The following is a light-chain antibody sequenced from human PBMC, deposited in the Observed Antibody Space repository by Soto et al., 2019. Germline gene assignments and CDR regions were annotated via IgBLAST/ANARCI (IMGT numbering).Light chain of an antibody. J-gene: IGKJ2*01. CDR3: QLSYSTPYT. CDR2: GAS. CDR1: QDITSY. V-gene: IGKV1-39*01. Sequence: DIQMTQSPSSLSASVGDRVTITCQASQDITSYLNWYQQKPGKSPRALIYGASSLESGVPSRFSGRGSGTDFTLSISSLQPEDFATYFCQLSYSTPYTFGQGTSLRIK.